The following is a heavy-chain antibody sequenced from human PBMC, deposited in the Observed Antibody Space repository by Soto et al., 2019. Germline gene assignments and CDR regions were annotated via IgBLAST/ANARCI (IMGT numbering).Heavy chain of an antibody. CDR2: IYPGDSDT. CDR3: ARPPRDYYGSWSHRGDDAFDI. CDR1: GYSFTSYW. V-gene: IGHV5-51*01. Sequence: GESLKISCKGSGYSFTSYWIGWVRQMPGKGLEWMGIIYPGDSDTRYSPSFQGQVTISADKSISTAYLQWSSLKASDTAMYYCARPPRDYYGSWSHRGDDAFDIWGQGTMVTVSS. J-gene: IGHJ3*02. D-gene: IGHD3-10*01.